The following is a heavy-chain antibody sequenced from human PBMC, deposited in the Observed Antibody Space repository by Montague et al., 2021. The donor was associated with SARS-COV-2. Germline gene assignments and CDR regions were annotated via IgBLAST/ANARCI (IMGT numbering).Heavy chain of an antibody. CDR1: SGSFSDFY. D-gene: IGHD3-3*01. V-gene: IGHV4-34*01. CDR2: INHTGSA. CDR3: ARGQVTISRVLIFIHEAEDLDF. Sequence: SETLSLTCAVDSGSFSDFYWTWIRQSPGKGLEWIGEINHTGSATYNPSLKVRVTLSRDTSKNQSFLKLQSVTPADTGVYYCARGQVTISRVLIFIHEAEDLDFWGQGTSVTVSS. J-gene: IGHJ3*01.